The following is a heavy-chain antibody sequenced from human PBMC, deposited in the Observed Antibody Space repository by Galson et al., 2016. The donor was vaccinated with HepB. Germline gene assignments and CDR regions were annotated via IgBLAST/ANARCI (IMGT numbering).Heavy chain of an antibody. V-gene: IGHV4-31*03. CDR2: IYGGTT. J-gene: IGHJ4*02. D-gene: IGHD7-27*01. CDR1: GTSLSSGGYY. CDR3: ARAELGLDY. Sequence: TLSLTCTVSGTSLSSGGYYWTWIRQFPGQGLEWIGYIYGGTTSYNPSLKSRVVISVDTSKNQFSLKLISVTAADTAIYYCARAELGLDYWGQGTLVTVSS.